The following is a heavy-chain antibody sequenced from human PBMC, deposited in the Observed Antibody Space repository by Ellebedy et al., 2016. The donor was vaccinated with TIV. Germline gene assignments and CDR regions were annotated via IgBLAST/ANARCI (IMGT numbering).Heavy chain of an antibody. CDR3: AKQQMRDCSNVSCLSLIEY. J-gene: IGHJ4*02. D-gene: IGHD2-8*01. CDR2: IKQDGSEK. Sequence: GESLKISCAASGFTFSSDWMSWVRQAPGKGLEWVANIKQDGSEKYYLDSVKGRFTISRDKAKNSLYLQMNSLRAEDTGVYYCAKQQMRDCSNVSCLSLIEYWGQGALVTVSS. CDR1: GFTFSSDW. V-gene: IGHV3-7*01.